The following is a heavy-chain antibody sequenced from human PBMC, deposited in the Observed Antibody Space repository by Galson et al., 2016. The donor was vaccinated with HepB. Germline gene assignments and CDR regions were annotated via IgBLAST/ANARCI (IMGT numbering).Heavy chain of an antibody. D-gene: IGHD1-26*01. CDR3: ARHTSLWDRPSTAFDF. CDR1: NDSISGSVYY. CDR2: IYYTGRT. Sequence: SETLSLTCSVSNDSISGSVYYWGWIRQPPGMVLEWIGTIYYTGRTYYNPSLKSRVIISVDTSKNQFSLNLRSVTAADTALYYCARHTSLWDRPSTAFDFWGQGTLVTVSS. J-gene: IGHJ4*02. V-gene: IGHV4-39*01.